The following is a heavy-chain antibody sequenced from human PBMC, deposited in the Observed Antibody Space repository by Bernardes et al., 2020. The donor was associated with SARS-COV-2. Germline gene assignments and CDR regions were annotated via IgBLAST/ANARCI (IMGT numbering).Heavy chain of an antibody. J-gene: IGHJ4*02. D-gene: IGHD5-18*01. CDR1: GFSFSSYN. V-gene: IGHV3-21*06. CDR3: ARETTLVTLDY. Sequence: GGSLRLSCAVSGFSFSSYNMNWVRQAPGKGLEWVSYITSSGSYLYYAESLKGRFSISRDNAKNLLYLQMHNLGAEDTAVYYCARETTLVTLDYWGQGTLVTVSS. CDR2: ITSSGSYL.